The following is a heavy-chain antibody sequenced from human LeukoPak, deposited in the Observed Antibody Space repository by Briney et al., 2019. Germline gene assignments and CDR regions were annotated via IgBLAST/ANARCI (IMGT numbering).Heavy chain of an antibody. V-gene: IGHV1-18*01. CDR3: ARDFTPPHCTSTSCPRGGWFDP. CDR2: INPFNANT. CDR1: GYTFNSYG. Sequence: ASVKVSCKASGYTFNSYGITWVRQAPGQGPEWMGWINPFNANTAYAQNLQGRVTMTTDTSTNTAYMDLRSLGSDDTAVYYCARDFTPPHCTSTSCPRGGWFDPWGQGTLVTVSS. D-gene: IGHD2-2*01. J-gene: IGHJ5*02.